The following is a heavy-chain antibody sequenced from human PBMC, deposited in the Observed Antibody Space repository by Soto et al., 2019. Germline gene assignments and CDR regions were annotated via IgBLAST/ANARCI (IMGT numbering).Heavy chain of an antibody. Sequence: QVQLVQSGAEVKKPGSSVKVSCKASGGTFSSYAISWVRQAPGQGLEWMGGIIPIFGTANYAQKFQGRVTITADESTSTAYMELSRLRSEDTAVYYCARDNYYGSGVGMVDYWGQGTLVTVSS. CDR2: IIPIFGTA. CDR1: GGTFSSYA. D-gene: IGHD3-10*01. J-gene: IGHJ4*02. CDR3: ARDNYYGSGVGMVDY. V-gene: IGHV1-69*01.